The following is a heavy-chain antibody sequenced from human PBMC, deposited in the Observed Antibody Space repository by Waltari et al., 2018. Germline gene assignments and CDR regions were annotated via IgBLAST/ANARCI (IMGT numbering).Heavy chain of an antibody. CDR2: WWLAGGYK. J-gene: IGHJ4*02. CDR3: GKGGPGGVGNTIIDY. D-gene: IGHD3-9*01. CDR1: GFTFSSFA. V-gene: IGHV3-33*06. Sequence: QVQVVESGGGVVQPGKSLRLSCAASGFTFSSFAMHWVRQAPGKGRGGGAGWWLAGGYKSYADSVMGRFTMSRGHSKSAVYLQMSSRRAEDTAVYYCGKGGPGGVGNTIIDYWGQGALVTVSS.